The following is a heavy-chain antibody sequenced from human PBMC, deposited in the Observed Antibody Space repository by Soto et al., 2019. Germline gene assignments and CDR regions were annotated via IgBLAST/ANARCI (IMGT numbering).Heavy chain of an antibody. CDR1: GYTFTIYG. D-gene: IGHD3-10*01. CDR2: ISAYNGNT. Sequence: ASVQVSCNASGYTFTIYGISCVRQAPGQGHEWMGWISAYNGNTTYAQKLQGRVTMTTDTSSSTAYMELRSLRSDDTAVYYCARDAVITMVRGPSLRGYYLDYLGQGILVTVSS. J-gene: IGHJ4*02. V-gene: IGHV1-18*04. CDR3: ARDAVITMVRGPSLRGYYLDY.